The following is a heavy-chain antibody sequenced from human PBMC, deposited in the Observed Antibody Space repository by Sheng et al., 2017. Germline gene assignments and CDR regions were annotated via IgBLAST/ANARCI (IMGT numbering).Heavy chain of an antibody. Sequence: QVQLVQSGAEVKKPGASMTVSCRASGYTFTSHYIHWVRQAPGQGLEWMGVIDPSGGSTNYAXMFQGRVSMTRDTSSGIVYMELSSLRSEDTAVYYCARDIVGATCLGYWGQGTLV. D-gene: IGHD1-26*01. CDR1: GYTFTSHY. CDR2: IDPSGGST. J-gene: IGHJ4*02. CDR3: ARDIVGATCLGY. V-gene: IGHV1-46*01.